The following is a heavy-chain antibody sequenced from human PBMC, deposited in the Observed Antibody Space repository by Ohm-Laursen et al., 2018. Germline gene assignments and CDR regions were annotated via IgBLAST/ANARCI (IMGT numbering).Heavy chain of an antibody. CDR1: GFPFSAYS. D-gene: IGHD2-15*01. CDR3: ARDFRREYCSGGSCYNGLDV. Sequence: SLRLSCAASGFPFSAYSTNWVRQAPGKGLEWVANIKQDESEKLYLDSVKGGFTVSRINPKNSLFLKMNRLRVEDTGVYYCARDFRREYCSGGSCYNGLDVWGQGTTVPVSS. V-gene: IGHV3-7*01. J-gene: IGHJ6*02. CDR2: IKQDESEK.